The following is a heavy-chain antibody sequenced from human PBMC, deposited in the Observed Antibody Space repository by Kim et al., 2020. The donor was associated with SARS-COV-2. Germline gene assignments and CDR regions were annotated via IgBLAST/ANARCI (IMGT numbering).Heavy chain of an antibody. V-gene: IGHV3-74*01. CDR3: ARSSSTSCPCYYMDV. D-gene: IGHD2-2*01. Sequence: EGSLRLSCAASGFTFSTYWMYWVRQAPGKGLVWVSRINSDGSSTNYADSVKGRFTISRDNAKNTLYLQMNSLRAEDTAVYYCARSSSTSCPCYYMDVWGKGTTVTVSS. CDR2: INSDGSST. J-gene: IGHJ6*03. CDR1: GFTFSTYW.